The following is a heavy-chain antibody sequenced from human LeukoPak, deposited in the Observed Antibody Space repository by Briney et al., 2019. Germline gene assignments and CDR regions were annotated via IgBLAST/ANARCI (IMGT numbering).Heavy chain of an antibody. Sequence: SETLSLTCTVSGGSISSYYWSWIRQPAGKGLEWIGRICTSGSTNYNPSLKSRVTMSVDTSKNQFSLKLSSVTAADTAVYYCARDSVPAATNWFDPWGQGTLVTVSS. D-gene: IGHD2-2*01. J-gene: IGHJ5*02. V-gene: IGHV4-4*07. CDR3: ARDSVPAATNWFDP. CDR1: GGSISSYY. CDR2: ICTSGST.